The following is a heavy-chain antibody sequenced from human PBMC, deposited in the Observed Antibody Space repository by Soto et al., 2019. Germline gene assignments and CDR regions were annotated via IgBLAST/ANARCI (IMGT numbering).Heavy chain of an antibody. Sequence: PGGSLRLSCAASGFIFTNYAMNWVRQAPGKGLEWVSVIRGRGNSAYYADSVQGRFTISRDNSKNTLSLQMSSLTADDTAIYYCVREGRGSFDFWGRGTMVTVS. CDR1: GFIFTNYA. V-gene: IGHV3-23*01. J-gene: IGHJ3*01. CDR3: VREGRGSFDF. CDR2: IRGRGNSA. D-gene: IGHD5-12*01.